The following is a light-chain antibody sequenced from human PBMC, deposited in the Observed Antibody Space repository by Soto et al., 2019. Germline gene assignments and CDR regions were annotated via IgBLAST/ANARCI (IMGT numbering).Light chain of an antibody. V-gene: IGKV1-39*01. Sequence: IPVAQAPSPLVASVGGSVTITCRASQSISSYLNWYQQKPGKAPKLLIYAACSLQSGVPSRFSGSGSGTDFTLTISSLQPEDFATYYCQQSYSTPTFGQGTRLEIK. J-gene: IGKJ5*01. CDR2: AAC. CDR3: QQSYSTPT. CDR1: QSISSY.